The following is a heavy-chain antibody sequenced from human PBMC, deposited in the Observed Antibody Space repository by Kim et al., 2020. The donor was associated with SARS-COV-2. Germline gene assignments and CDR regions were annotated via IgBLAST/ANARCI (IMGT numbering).Heavy chain of an antibody. J-gene: IGHJ4*02. D-gene: IGHD5-12*01. V-gene: IGHV4-39*07. CDR3: ARDPRGYSGYDHDFDY. Sequence: PKSRVTLAVDTSKNQFSLKLSSVTAADTAVYYCARDPRGYSGYDHDFDYWGQGTLVTVSS.